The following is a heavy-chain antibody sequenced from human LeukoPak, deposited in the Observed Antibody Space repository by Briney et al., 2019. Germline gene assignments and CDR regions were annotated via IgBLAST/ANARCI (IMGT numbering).Heavy chain of an antibody. CDR3: ARVGDHDIVGEERLGAFDI. J-gene: IGHJ3*02. Sequence: ASVKVSCKASGGTFSSYAISWVRQAPGQGLEWMGGIIPIFGTANYAQKFQGRVTITTDESTSTAYMELSSLRSEDTAVYYCARVGDHDIVGEERLGAFDIWGQGTMVTVSS. CDR2: IIPIFGTA. V-gene: IGHV1-69*05. D-gene: IGHD2-15*01. CDR1: GGTFSSYA.